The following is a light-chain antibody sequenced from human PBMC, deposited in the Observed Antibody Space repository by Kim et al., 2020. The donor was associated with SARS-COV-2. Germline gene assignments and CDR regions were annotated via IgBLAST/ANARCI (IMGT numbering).Light chain of an antibody. CDR3: QQYGSSPFT. Sequence: LSPGERATLSCKASQSVSSSYLAWYQQKPGQAPRLLIYGASSRATGIPDRFSGSGSGTDFTLTISRLEPEDFAVYYCQQYGSSPFTFGQGTKLEI. CDR1: QSVSSSY. J-gene: IGKJ2*01. CDR2: GAS. V-gene: IGKV3-20*01.